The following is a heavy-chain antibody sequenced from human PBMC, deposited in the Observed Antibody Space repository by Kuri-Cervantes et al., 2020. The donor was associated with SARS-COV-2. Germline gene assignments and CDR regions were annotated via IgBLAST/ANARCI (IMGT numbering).Heavy chain of an antibody. CDR3: ARDGPMAGTGGDWFDP. CDR1: GFTFSSYS. J-gene: IGHJ5*02. CDR2: ISSSSSYI. V-gene: IGHV3-21*01. Sequence: GESLKISCAASGFTFSSYSMNWVRQAPGKGLEWVSSISSSSSYIYYADSVKGRFTISRDNAKNSLYLQMNSLRAEATAVYYCARDGPMAGTGGDWFDPWGQGTLVTVSS. D-gene: IGHD1-1*01.